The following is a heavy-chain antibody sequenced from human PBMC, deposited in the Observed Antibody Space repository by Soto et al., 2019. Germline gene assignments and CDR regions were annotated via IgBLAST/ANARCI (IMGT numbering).Heavy chain of an antibody. V-gene: IGHV2-26*01. CDR3: ARFTYYYDSSGYPRGFDY. J-gene: IGHJ4*02. CDR2: IFSNDEK. CDR1: GFSLSNARMG. Sequence: QVTLKESGPVLVKPTETLTLTCTVSGFSLSNARMGVSWIRQPPGKALEWLAHIFSNDEKSYSTSLKSRLTISKDTSKSQVVLTMTNMDPLDTATYYCARFTYYYDSSGYPRGFDYWGQGTLVTVSS. D-gene: IGHD3-22*01.